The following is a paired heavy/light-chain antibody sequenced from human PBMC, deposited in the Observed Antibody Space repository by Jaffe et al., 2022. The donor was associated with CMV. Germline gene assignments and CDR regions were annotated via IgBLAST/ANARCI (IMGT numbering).Heavy chain of an antibody. Sequence: EVQLLESGGGLVQPEGSLRLSCAASGFTFSSYAMGWVRRAPGKGLEWVSIITDSGSTTYYADSVKGRFTISRDNSKNTLYLQMNSLRGEDTAVYYCAKRDYSSSSRWFDPWGQGTLVTVSS. CDR3: AKRDYSSSSRWFDP. V-gene: IGHV3-23*01. CDR2: ITDSGSTT. J-gene: IGHJ5*02. D-gene: IGHD6-6*01. CDR1: GFTFSSYA.
Light chain of an antibody. CDR2: EVS. J-gene: IGLJ2*01. CDR1: SSDVGTYKR. CDR3: SSHTSFSII. V-gene: IGLV2-18*02. Sequence: QFALTQPPTVSGSPGQSVTISCTGTSSDVGTYKRVSWYQQSPGTAPRLMIYEVSNRPSGVPDRFSGSKSGNTASLTISGLQAEDEADYYCSSHTSFSIIFGGGTKLTVL.